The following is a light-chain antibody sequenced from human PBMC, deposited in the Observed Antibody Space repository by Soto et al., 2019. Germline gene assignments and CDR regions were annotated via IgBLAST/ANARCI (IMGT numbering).Light chain of an antibody. J-gene: IGKJ1*01. V-gene: IGKV3-15*01. CDR3: QQYYDWPPWT. Sequence: EIVMTQSPATLSVSPGEGATLSCRASQSVSSNLAWYQQKPGQAPRLLIYATSTRATDVPARFSASGSGTEFSLTISSLQSEDFAVYYFQQYYDWPPWTFGQGTKVEI. CDR1: QSVSSN. CDR2: ATS.